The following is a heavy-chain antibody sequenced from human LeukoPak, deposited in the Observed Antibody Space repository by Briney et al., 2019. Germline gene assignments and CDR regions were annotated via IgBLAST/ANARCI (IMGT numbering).Heavy chain of an antibody. D-gene: IGHD3-22*01. Sequence: SETLSRTCTGSSGSISSYYWSWIRQPPGKGLEWIGYIYYSGSTNYNPSLKSRVTISVDTSKNQFSLKLSSVTAADTAVYYCARGKTYYDISKDAFDIWGQGTMVTVSS. V-gene: IGHV4-59*01. CDR2: IYYSGST. CDR1: SGSISSYY. CDR3: ARGKTYYDISKDAFDI. J-gene: IGHJ3*02.